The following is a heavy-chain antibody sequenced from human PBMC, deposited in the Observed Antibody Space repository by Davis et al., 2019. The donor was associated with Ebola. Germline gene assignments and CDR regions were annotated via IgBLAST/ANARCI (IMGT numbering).Heavy chain of an antibody. V-gene: IGHV3-30*12. D-gene: IGHD6-6*01. CDR1: GFTFSSYG. CDR3: ARHGWLGYSSSPLYFDL. Sequence: GESLKISCAASGFTFSSYGMHWVRQAPGKGLEWVAVISYDGSNKYYADSVKGRFTISRDNSKNTLYLQMNSLRDEDTAVYYCARHGWLGYSSSPLYFDLWGRGTLVAVSS. CDR2: ISYDGSNK. J-gene: IGHJ2*01.